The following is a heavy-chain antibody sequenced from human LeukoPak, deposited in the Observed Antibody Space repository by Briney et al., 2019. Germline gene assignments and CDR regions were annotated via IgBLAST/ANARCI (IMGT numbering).Heavy chain of an antibody. D-gene: IGHD6-19*01. Sequence: SETLSLTCTVSGYSISSGYYWGWIRQPPGKGLEWIGSIYHSGSTYYNPSLKSRVTISVDTSKNQFSLKLSSVTAADTAVYYCARRAAVAGISDWGQGTLVTVSS. J-gene: IGHJ4*02. CDR3: ARRAAVAGISD. V-gene: IGHV4-38-2*02. CDR1: GYSISSGYY. CDR2: IYHSGST.